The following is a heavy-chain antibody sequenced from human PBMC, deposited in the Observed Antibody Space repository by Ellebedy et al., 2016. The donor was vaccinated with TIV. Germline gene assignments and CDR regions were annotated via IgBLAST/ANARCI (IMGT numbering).Heavy chain of an antibody. V-gene: IGHV3-49*04. J-gene: IGHJ4*02. D-gene: IGHD2-21*02. CDR1: GFTFGDYA. CDR2: IRSKAYGGTT. CDR3: TVVTATIDY. Sequence: PGGSLRLSCTASGFTFGDYAMSWVRQAPGKGLEWVGFIRSKAYGGTTEYAASVKGRFTISRDDSKSIAYLQMNSLKTEDTAVYYCTVVTATIDYWGQGTLVTVSS.